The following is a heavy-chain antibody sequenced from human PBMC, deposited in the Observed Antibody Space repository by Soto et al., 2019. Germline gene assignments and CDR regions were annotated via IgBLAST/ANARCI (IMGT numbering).Heavy chain of an antibody. J-gene: IGHJ6*02. Sequence: ASVKVSCKASGYTFTSYAMHWVRQAPGQRLEWMGWINAGNGNTKYSQKFQGRVTITRDTSASTAYMELSSLRSEDTAVYYCAGPLSGESGYSYYYYGMDVWGQGTTVTV. CDR2: INAGNGNT. CDR1: GYTFTSYA. V-gene: IGHV1-3*01. D-gene: IGHD3-22*01. CDR3: AGPLSGESGYSYYYYGMDV.